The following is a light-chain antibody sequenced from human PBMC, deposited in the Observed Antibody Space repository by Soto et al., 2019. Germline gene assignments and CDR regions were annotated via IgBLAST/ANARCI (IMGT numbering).Light chain of an antibody. J-gene: IGKJ5*01. Sequence: AILVTKSPSSLSASVGDRVTITCRASQDIRGALAWYQQKPGKAPKLLIYDVSTLESGVPSRFSGSGSGTEFTLSIISLQPEDFGTYYCQQFTSYPITCAPGTGLEIK. CDR1: QDIRGA. CDR2: DVS. CDR3: QQFTSYPIT. V-gene: IGKV1-13*02.